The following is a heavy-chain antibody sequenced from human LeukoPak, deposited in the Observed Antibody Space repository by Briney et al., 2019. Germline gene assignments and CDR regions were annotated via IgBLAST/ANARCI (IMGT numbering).Heavy chain of an antibody. Sequence: SETLSLTCTVAGGSISSYYWSWIRQPPGKGLEWIGYIYYTGSTNYNPSLKSRVTISVDTAKNQFSLKLTSVTAADTAVYFCAGTQITMLRGLILWGQGTLVTVSS. J-gene: IGHJ4*02. CDR3: AGTQITMLRGLIL. D-gene: IGHD3-10*01. CDR1: GGSISSYY. CDR2: IYYTGST. V-gene: IGHV4-59*01.